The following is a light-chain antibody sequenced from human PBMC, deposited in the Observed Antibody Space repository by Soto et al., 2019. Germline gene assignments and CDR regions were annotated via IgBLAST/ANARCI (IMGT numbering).Light chain of an antibody. V-gene: IGKV3-15*01. CDR2: GAS. CDR1: QPVSDK. Sequence: GRTEWPANLCVCAGVGTSLACGASQPVSDKLAWYQQKPGQAPRLLIYGASARALGIPDRFSGSGSGTEFSFPVTSLQSEDFAVYYCQQYDQWPITFGQGTRLEIK. CDR3: QQYDQWPIT. J-gene: IGKJ5*01.